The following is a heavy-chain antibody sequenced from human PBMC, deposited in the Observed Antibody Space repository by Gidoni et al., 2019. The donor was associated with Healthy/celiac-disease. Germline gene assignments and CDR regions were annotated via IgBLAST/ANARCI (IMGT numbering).Heavy chain of an antibody. Sequence: QVQLQESGPGLVKPSATLSLTCTVSGGSISSYYWSWIRQPPGKGLEWIGYIYYSGSTNYNPSLKSRVTISVDTSKNQFSLKLSSVTAADTAVYYCARSDSSPYDFDYWGQGTLVTVSS. CDR1: GGSISSYY. CDR3: ARSDSSPYDFDY. J-gene: IGHJ4*02. D-gene: IGHD6-13*01. CDR2: IYYSGST. V-gene: IGHV4-59*01.